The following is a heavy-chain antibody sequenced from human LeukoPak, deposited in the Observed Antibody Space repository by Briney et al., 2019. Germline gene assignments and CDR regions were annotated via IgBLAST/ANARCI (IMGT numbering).Heavy chain of an antibody. CDR1: GFTFSNYA. V-gene: IGHV3-23*01. D-gene: IGHD5-24*01. J-gene: IGHJ5*02. Sequence: GGSLRLSCAASGFTFSNYAMYWVRQAPGKGLEWVSGLTGNGDITYYTDSVKGRFTISRDDSKNTLYLDMNNLRAEDTALYYCAKRGNTISFFDPWGQGTLVTVSS. CDR3: AKRGNTISFFDP. CDR2: LTGNGDIT.